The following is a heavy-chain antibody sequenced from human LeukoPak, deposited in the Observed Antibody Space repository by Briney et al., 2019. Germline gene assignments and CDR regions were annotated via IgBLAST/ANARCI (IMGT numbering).Heavy chain of an antibody. J-gene: IGHJ6*02. CDR2: IYYSGST. Sequence: SETLSLTCTVSGGSISSYYWSWIRQPPGKGLEWIGYIYYSGSTNYNPSLKSRVTISVDTSKNQFSLKLSSVTAADTAVYYCARVVVAANPYYYYGMDVWGQGTTVTVSS. D-gene: IGHD2-15*01. CDR1: GGSISSYY. V-gene: IGHV4-59*08. CDR3: ARVVVAANPYYYYGMDV.